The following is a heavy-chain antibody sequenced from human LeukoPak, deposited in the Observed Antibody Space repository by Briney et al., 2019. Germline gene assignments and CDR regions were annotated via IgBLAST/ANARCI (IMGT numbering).Heavy chain of an antibody. CDR2: IYPGDSDT. CDR1: GYSFTSYW. Sequence: GKSLKISCKGSGYSFTSYWIGWVRQMPGKGLEWMGIIYPGDSDTRYSPSFQGQVTISADKSISTAYLQWSSLKASDTAMYYCARCSNTKGYYDILTGYYPGRADAFDIWGQGTMVTVSS. J-gene: IGHJ3*02. CDR3: ARCSNTKGYYDILTGYYPGRADAFDI. D-gene: IGHD3-9*01. V-gene: IGHV5-51*01.